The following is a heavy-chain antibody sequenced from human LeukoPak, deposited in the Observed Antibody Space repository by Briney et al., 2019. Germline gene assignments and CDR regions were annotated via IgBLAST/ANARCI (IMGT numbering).Heavy chain of an antibody. CDR1: GGSISSYY. D-gene: IGHD3-22*01. Sequence: ETLSLTCTVSGGSISSYYWSWIRQPPGKGLEWIGYIYYSGSTNYNPSLKSRVTISVDTSKNQFSLKLSSVTAADTAVYYCASNYYDSSGSDAFDIWGQGTMVTVSS. CDR2: IYYSGST. CDR3: ASNYYDSSGSDAFDI. J-gene: IGHJ3*02. V-gene: IGHV4-59*01.